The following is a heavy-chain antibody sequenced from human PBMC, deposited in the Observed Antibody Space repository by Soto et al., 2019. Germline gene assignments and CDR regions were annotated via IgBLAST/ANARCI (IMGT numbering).Heavy chain of an antibody. CDR2: INPNSGGT. CDR1: WYTFTGYD. D-gene: IGHD2-15*01. Sequence: SVKVFCKASWYTFTGYDMHWVRQAPVQGRGWMGWINPNSGGTNYAQKFQGRVTMNRDTSISTAYMELSMLRSDDTAVYYCARGSQFVALDAFDNWGEGTMDPDSS. J-gene: IGHJ3*02. CDR3: ARGSQFVALDAFDN. V-gene: IGHV1-2*02.